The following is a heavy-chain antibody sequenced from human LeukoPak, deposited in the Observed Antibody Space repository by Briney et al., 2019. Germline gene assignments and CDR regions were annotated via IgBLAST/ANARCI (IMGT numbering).Heavy chain of an antibody. Sequence: GSLRLSCAASGFTFSSYAMSWVRQPPGKGLEWIGSIYYSGSTYYNPYLKSRVTISVDTSKNQFSLKLSSVTAADTAVYYCARHKAPISDIWGSYRPENWFDPWSQGTLVTVSS. V-gene: IGHV4-39*01. CDR1: GFTFSSYA. CDR3: ARHKAPISDIWGSYRPENWFDP. D-gene: IGHD3-16*02. CDR2: IYYSGST. J-gene: IGHJ5*02.